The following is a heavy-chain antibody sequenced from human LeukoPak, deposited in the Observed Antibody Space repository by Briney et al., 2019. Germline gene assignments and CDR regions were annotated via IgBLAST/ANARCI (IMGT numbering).Heavy chain of an antibody. Sequence: SETLSLTCTVSGGSISNYYWSWIRQPPGKGLEWIGYIYSSGTTSYNPSLKSRGTISVDTSKNQFSLKLTSVTAADTAVYYCAVGYCNKTICSRGFDHWGQGTLVTVSS. D-gene: IGHD2-2*01. V-gene: IGHV4-59*01. CDR1: GGSISNYY. CDR2: IYSSGTT. CDR3: AVGYCNKTICSRGFDH. J-gene: IGHJ4*02.